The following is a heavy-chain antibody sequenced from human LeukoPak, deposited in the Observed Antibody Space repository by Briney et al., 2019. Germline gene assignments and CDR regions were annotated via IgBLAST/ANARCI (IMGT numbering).Heavy chain of an antibody. CDR1: GFTFGDYA. CDR3: TRTYAYYYDSSGYYYLVSYFDY. D-gene: IGHD3-22*01. V-gene: IGHV3-49*04. Sequence: PGGSLRLSCTASGFTFGDYAMSWVRQAPGKGLEWVGFIRSKAYGGTTEYAASVKGRFTISRDDSKSIAYLQMNSLKTEDTAVYYCTRTYAYYYDSSGYYYLVSYFDYWGQGTLVTVPS. CDR2: IRSKAYGGTT. J-gene: IGHJ4*02.